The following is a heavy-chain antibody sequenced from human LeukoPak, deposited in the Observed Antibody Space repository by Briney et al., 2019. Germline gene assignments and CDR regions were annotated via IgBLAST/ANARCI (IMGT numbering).Heavy chain of an antibody. CDR1: GFTFSGSV. J-gene: IGHJ4*02. D-gene: IGHD1-26*01. CDR2: ISSSGSST. V-gene: IGHV3-23*01. CDR3: ANDLVGATMADY. Sequence: GGSLRLSCAASGFTFSGSVMHWVRQAPGKGLEWVSAISSSGSSTYYADSVKGRFTISRDNSENTLYLQMNSLRAEDTAVYYCANDLVGATMADYWGQGTLVTVSS.